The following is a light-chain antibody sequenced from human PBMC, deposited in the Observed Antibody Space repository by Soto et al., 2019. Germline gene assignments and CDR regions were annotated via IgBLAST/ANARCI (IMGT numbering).Light chain of an antibody. CDR3: QLYGASDLFT. Sequence: LTQSPGTLSLSPGESATLSCTASHAITTNYLAWYQHKLGRPPRLLLAGASSRATGVPDRFSGSGSGTAFTLTISRLEPGDSATYYCQLYGASDLFTFGPGTKLEI. J-gene: IGKJ2*01. V-gene: IGKV3-20*01. CDR2: GAS. CDR1: HAITTNY.